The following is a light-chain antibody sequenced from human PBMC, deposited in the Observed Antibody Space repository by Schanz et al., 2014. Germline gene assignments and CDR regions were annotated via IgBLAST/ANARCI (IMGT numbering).Light chain of an antibody. V-gene: IGLV1-44*01. Sequence: QSVLTQPPSASGTPGQRVTISCSGGSSNIGSKTVNWYQQLPGMAPKLLIYSDNQRPSGVPDRFSGSKSGTSASLAITGLQAEDEADYYCQSYDSSLSGWVFGGGTKLTVL. J-gene: IGLJ3*02. CDR3: QSYDSSLSGWV. CDR1: SSNIGSKT. CDR2: SDN.